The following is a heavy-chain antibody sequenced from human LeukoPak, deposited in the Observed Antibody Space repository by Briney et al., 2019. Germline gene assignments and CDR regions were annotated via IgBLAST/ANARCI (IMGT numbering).Heavy chain of an antibody. CDR3: AKTYYYDSSGYPGY. D-gene: IGHD3-22*01. V-gene: IGHV1-2*02. Sequence: ASVKVSCKASGYTSTGYYMHWVRQAPGQGLEWMGWINPNSGGTNYAQKFQGRVTMTRDTSISTAYMELSRLRSDDTAVYYCAKTYYYDSSGYPGYWGQGTLVTVSS. CDR1: GYTSTGYY. CDR2: INPNSGGT. J-gene: IGHJ4*02.